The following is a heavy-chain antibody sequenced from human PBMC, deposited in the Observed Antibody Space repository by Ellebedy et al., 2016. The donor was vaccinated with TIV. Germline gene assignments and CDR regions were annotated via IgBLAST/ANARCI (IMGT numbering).Heavy chain of an antibody. J-gene: IGHJ4*02. D-gene: IGHD1-1*01. V-gene: IGHV3-30*18. CDR3: AKERDPLASTSFDS. CDR1: GFTFSHYG. CDR2: IAHDGSVI. Sequence: PGGSLRLSCATSGFTFSHYGMQRVRQAPGEGLEWVAVIAHDGSVIHYADSMKGRFTISRDNSKNTLSLQMYSLRPEDTAVYYCAKERDPLASTSFDSWGQGNLVTVSS.